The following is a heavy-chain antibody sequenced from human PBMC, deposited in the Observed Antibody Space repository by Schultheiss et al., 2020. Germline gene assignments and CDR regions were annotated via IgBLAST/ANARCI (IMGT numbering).Heavy chain of an antibody. CDR2: ITTSASSM. D-gene: IGHD6-19*01. CDR3: AKEVGSGQWTEYFQH. Sequence: GGSLRLSCAATGFTFSRYGMHWVRQAPGEGLEWVSYITTSASSMYYADSVKGRFTISRDNARSSLYLQMNSLRAEDTAVYYCAKEVGSGQWTEYFQHWGQGSLVTVSS. J-gene: IGHJ1*01. V-gene: IGHV3-48*01. CDR1: GFTFSRYG.